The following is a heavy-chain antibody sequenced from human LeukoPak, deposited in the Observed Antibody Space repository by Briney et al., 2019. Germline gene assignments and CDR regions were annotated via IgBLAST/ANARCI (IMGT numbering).Heavy chain of an antibody. CDR2: MNPNSGNT. CDR3: ARGGYCSSTSCYADDNWFDP. CDR1: GYTFTSYD. D-gene: IGHD2-2*01. V-gene: IGHV1-8*01. Sequence: ASVKVSCKASGYTFTSYDINWVRQATGQGLEWMGWMNPNSGNTGYAQKFQGRVTMTRNTSISTAYMELSSLRSEDTAVCYCARGGYCSSTSCYADDNWFDPCGQGTLVTVSS. J-gene: IGHJ5*02.